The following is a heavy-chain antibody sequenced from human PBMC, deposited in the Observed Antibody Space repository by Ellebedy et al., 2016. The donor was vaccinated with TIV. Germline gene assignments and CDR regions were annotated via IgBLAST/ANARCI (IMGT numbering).Heavy chain of an antibody. CDR1: GYTFTSYG. V-gene: IGHV1-18*01. CDR2: ISAYNGNT. CDR3: ARDGEWELPNVYYGMDV. Sequence: AASVKVSCKTSGYTFTSYGISWVRQAPGQGLEWMGWISAYNGNTNYAQMLQGRVTMTTDPFTSTAYMELRSLRSDDTAVYYCARDGEWELPNVYYGMDVWGQGTTVTVSS. J-gene: IGHJ6*02. D-gene: IGHD1-26*01.